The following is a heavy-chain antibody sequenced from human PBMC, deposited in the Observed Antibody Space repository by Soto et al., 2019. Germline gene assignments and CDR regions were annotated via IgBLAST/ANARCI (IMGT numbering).Heavy chain of an antibody. CDR3: ARVLSSVVPAANWFDP. Sequence: ASVKVSCKASGGTFSSYAISWVRQAPGQGLEWMGGIIPIFGTANYAQKFQGRVTITADESTSTAYMELSSLRSEDTAVYYCARVLSSVVPAANWFDPWGQGTLVTVYS. CDR1: GGTFSSYA. D-gene: IGHD2-2*01. CDR2: IIPIFGTA. V-gene: IGHV1-69*13. J-gene: IGHJ5*02.